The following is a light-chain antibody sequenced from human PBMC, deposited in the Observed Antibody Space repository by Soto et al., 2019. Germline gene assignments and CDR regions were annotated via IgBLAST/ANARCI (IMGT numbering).Light chain of an antibody. J-gene: IGKJ2*01. Sequence: DIVMTQSPAALSVSPGEGATLSCRASQYISNNLAWYQQKPGQAPRLLIYSTSARATGIPARFSGSGSGTEFTLTISSLQSEDFAVYYCQQYKNWPYTFGQGTKLEIK. CDR3: QQYKNWPYT. CDR2: STS. CDR1: QYISNN. V-gene: IGKV3-15*01.